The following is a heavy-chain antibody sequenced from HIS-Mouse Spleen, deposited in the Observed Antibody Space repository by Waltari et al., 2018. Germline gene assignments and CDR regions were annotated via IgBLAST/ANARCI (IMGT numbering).Heavy chain of an antibody. V-gene: IGHV4-39*07. Sequence: QLQLQESGPGLVKPSETLSLTCTVSGGSISSSSYYWGWIRQPPWKGLEWNGSIYYSGSTTYNTTLTSRVTRSVDTSKTQFSLKLSSVTAADTAVYYCAREIPYSSSWYDWYFDLWGRGTLVTVSS. CDR3: AREIPYSSSWYDWYFDL. CDR2: IYYSGST. J-gene: IGHJ2*01. CDR1: GGSISSSSYY. D-gene: IGHD6-13*01.